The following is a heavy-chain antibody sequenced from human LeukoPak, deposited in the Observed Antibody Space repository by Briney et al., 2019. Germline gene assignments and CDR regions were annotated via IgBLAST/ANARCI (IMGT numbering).Heavy chain of an antibody. V-gene: IGHV3-30-3*01. D-gene: IGHD1/OR15-1a*01. CDR2: SSHDGANT. CDR1: GFALSSYA. Sequence: PGRSLRLSCAASGFALSSYAVLWVRHAPGKGLEWVTWSSHDGANTYSADFVKGRLTVSRDSAKNTLYLQMNSLTIDDTAVYYCARGGVEQGNRIYLDSWGQGTLVTVSS. CDR3: ARGGVEQGNRIYLDS. J-gene: IGHJ4*02.